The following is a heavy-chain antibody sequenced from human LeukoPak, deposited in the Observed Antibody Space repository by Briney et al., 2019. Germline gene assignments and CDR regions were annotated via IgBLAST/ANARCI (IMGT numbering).Heavy chain of an antibody. D-gene: IGHD5-24*01. V-gene: IGHV3-48*03. J-gene: IGHJ3*02. CDR2: ISSSGSTI. Sequence: GGSLRLSCAASGFTFSSYEMNWVRQAPGKGLEWVSYISSSGSTIYYADSVKGRFTISRDNAKNSLYLQMNSLRAEDTAVYYCASREMATIKSAFDIWGQGTMVTVSS. CDR3: ASREMATIKSAFDI. CDR1: GFTFSSYE.